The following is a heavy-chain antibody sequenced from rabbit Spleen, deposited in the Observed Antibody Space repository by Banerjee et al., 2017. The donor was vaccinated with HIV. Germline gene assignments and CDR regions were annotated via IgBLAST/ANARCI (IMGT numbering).Heavy chain of an antibody. CDR1: GFSFSSGYD. V-gene: IGHV1S45*01. D-gene: IGHD6-1*01. CDR3: VREAGYGGYGDGNL. J-gene: IGHJ4*01. CDR2: IYTGNGKN. Sequence: QEQLVESGGGLVKPGASLTLICTASGFSFSSGYDMSWVRQAPGKGLEWIGFIYTGNGKNYYASWAKGRFTISSHNAQNTLYLQLNSLTAADTATYFCVREAGYGGYGDGNLWGQGTLVTVS.